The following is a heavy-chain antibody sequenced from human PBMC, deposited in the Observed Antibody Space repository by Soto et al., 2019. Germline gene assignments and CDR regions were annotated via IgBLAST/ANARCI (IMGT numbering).Heavy chain of an antibody. V-gene: IGHV1-2*02. Sequence: QVQVVQSGAEVKKPGASVKVSCKASGYTFTDYYIHWIRQAPGQGLELMGWIAPHRDGTEFAQKFQGRITLTVDTSTSTAYMELTGLTSADPAVYFCARGPYGDNAFDIWGQGTVVTVSS. CDR2: IAPHRDGT. CDR3: ARGPYGDNAFDI. D-gene: IGHD4-17*01. CDR1: GYTFTDYY. J-gene: IGHJ3*02.